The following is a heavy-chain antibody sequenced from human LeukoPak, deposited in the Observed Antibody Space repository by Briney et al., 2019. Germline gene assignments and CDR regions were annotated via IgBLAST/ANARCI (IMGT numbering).Heavy chain of an antibody. Sequence: GGSLRLSCVASGFTLSDFYMSWIRQAPGKGLEWLADIGSSDSIISYADSLRGRFTISRDYAKNSLYLQMNSLRAEDTAVYYCARDKIEGPTKLDYWGQGILVTVSS. CDR2: IGSSDSII. CDR1: GFTLSDFY. V-gene: IGHV3-11*04. CDR3: ARDKIEGPTKLDY. D-gene: IGHD1-1*01. J-gene: IGHJ4*02.